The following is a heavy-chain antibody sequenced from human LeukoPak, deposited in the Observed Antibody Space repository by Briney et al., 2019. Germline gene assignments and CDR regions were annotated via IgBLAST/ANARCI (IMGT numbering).Heavy chain of an antibody. J-gene: IGHJ4*02. CDR3: ARGLSLQAAAGTSLFDY. CDR1: GYTFTSYY. D-gene: IGHD6-13*01. CDR2: INPSGGST. Sequence: GASAKVSCKASGYTFTSYYMHWVLQAPGQGLEWMGIINPSGGSTSYAQKFQGRVTMTRDTSTSTVYMELSSLRSEDTAVYCCARGLSLQAAAGTSLFDYWGQGTLVTVSS. V-gene: IGHV1-46*03.